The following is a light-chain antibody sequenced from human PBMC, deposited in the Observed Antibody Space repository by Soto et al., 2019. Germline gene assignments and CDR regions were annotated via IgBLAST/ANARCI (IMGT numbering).Light chain of an antibody. J-gene: IGKJ2*01. Sequence: EIVLTQSPCTLSLSPGERATLSCRASQSVSSSYLAWYQQKPGQAPRLLIYDASSKDTGIPDRFSGSGSGTDFTLTISRLEPEDFAVYFCQQYGSSPYTFGQGTKVEIK. CDR3: QQYGSSPYT. CDR1: QSVSSSY. V-gene: IGKV3-20*01. CDR2: DAS.